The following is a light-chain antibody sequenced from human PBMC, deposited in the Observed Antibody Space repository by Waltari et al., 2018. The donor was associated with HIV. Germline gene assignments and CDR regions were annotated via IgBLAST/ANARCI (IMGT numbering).Light chain of an antibody. CDR2: GAS. J-gene: IGKJ1*01. CDR1: QSVTSTY. Sequence: DIVLTQSPGTLSLSPGARATLSCRASQSVTSTYLAWYQQKPGQAPRLLIYGASNRATAIPDRFSGSGSGTDFTLTISRLEPEDFAVYYCQQYAFSPRTFGQGTKVEIK. CDR3: QQYAFSPRT. V-gene: IGKV3-20*01.